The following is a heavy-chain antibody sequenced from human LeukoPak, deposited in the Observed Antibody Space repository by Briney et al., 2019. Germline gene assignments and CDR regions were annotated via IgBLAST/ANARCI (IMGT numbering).Heavy chain of an antibody. V-gene: IGHV1-69*13. Sequence: SVKVSCKASGGTFSSYAISWVRQAPGQGLEWMGGIIPIFGTANYAQKFQGRVTITADESTSTAYMELSSLRSEDTAVYYCARVAYSSSLIDYWGQGTLVTVSS. J-gene: IGHJ4*02. D-gene: IGHD6-6*01. CDR2: IIPIFGTA. CDR1: GGTFSSYA. CDR3: ARVAYSSSLIDY.